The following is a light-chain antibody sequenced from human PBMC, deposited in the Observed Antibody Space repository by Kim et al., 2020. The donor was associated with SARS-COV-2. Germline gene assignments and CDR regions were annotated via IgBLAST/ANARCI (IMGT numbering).Light chain of an antibody. CDR3: SSYTSMSTWV. V-gene: IGLV2-14*03. CDR1: SRDVGGYNY. CDR2: DVI. Sequence: GQSITISCAGTSRDVGGYNYVSWYQQHPGKAPKLMIYDVIKRPSGVSNRFSGSKSGNTASLTISGLQAEDEADYYCSSYTSMSTWVFGGGTQLTVL. J-gene: IGLJ3*02.